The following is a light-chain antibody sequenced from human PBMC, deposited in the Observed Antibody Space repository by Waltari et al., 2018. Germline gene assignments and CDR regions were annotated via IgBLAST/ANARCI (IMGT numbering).Light chain of an antibody. Sequence: DIVLIQSPATLSLSPGERATLSCSASQSVSSDLARYQQKPGQAPRLLIYDASNRATGIPARFSGSGSGTDFTLTISSLEPEDFAVYYCQQRSNWLTFGGGTKVEIK. CDR1: QSVSSD. V-gene: IGKV3-11*01. CDR3: QQRSNWLT. J-gene: IGKJ4*01. CDR2: DAS.